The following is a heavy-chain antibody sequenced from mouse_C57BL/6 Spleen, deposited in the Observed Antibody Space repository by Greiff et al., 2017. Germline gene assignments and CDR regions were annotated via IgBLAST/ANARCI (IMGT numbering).Heavy chain of an antibody. CDR1: GFTFTDYY. CDR3: ARYIPPITTVVAGHAMDY. D-gene: IGHD1-1*01. CDR2: IRNKANGYTT. V-gene: IGHV7-3*01. Sequence: EVQRVESGGGLVQPGGSLSLSCAASGFTFTDYYMSWVRQPPGKALEWLGFIRNKANGYTTEYSASVKGRFTISRDNSPSILYLQMNALRAEDSATYYCARYIPPITTVVAGHAMDYWGQGTSVTVSS. J-gene: IGHJ4*01.